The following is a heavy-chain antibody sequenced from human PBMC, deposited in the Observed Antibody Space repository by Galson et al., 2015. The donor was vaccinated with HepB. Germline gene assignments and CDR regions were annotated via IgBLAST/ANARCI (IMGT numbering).Heavy chain of an antibody. Sequence: SLRLSCAASGFTVSSNYMSWVRQAPGKGLGWVSVIYSGGSTYYADSVKGRFTISRDNSKNTLYLQMNSLRAEDTAVYYCAREGYSYGPYFDYWGQGTLVTVSS. CDR1: GFTVSSNY. V-gene: IGHV3-66*01. J-gene: IGHJ4*02. CDR3: AREGYSYGPYFDY. D-gene: IGHD5-18*01. CDR2: IYSGGST.